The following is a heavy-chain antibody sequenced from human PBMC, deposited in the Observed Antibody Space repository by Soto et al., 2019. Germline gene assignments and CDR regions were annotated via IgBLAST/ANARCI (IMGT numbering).Heavy chain of an antibody. V-gene: IGHV4-34*02. CDR3: ARGSQWLDY. J-gene: IGHJ4*02. Sequence: QVQLQQWGAGPLKPSETLSLTCAVYGGSLSGYYWSWIRQPPGKGLEWIGEINQGGSSNYNPSLKSRVTTSLDTSKNQLSLKLKSVTSEDTAVYYCARGSQWLDYWGQGTLVTVSA. D-gene: IGHD6-19*01. CDR2: INQGGSS. CDR1: GGSLSGYY.